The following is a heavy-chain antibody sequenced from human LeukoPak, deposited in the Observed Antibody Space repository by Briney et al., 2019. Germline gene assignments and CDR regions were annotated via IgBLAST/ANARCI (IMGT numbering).Heavy chain of an antibody. Sequence: GGSLRLSCAASGFTFSSYAMSWVRQAPGKGLEWVSAISASGGSTYYADSVKGRFTISRDNSKNTLYLQMNSLRAEDTAVYYCARAGIAVAGPSDYWGQGTLVTVSS. CDR1: GFTFSSYA. CDR3: ARAGIAVAGPSDY. J-gene: IGHJ4*02. D-gene: IGHD6-19*01. V-gene: IGHV3-23*01. CDR2: ISASGGST.